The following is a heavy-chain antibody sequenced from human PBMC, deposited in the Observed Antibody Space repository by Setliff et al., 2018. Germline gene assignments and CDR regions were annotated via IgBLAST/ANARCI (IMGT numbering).Heavy chain of an antibody. CDR2: ISQSSDTI. D-gene: IGHD7-27*01. CDR1: GFTFSAHW. J-gene: IGHJ4*02. Sequence: GGSLRLSCAASGFTFSAHWMHWVRQAPGKGLEWVSYISQSSDTIYYADSVKGRFIISRDNAKSSLYLQMNSLRAEDTALYYCVRDLHWGFDYWGLGTLVTVSS. CDR3: VRDLHWGFDY. V-gene: IGHV3-48*01.